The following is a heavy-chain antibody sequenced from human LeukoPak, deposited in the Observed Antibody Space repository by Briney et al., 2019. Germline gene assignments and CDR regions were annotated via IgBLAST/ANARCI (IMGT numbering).Heavy chain of an antibody. V-gene: IGHV3-15*01. CDR3: TRDRGAYNLYDY. Sequence: PGGSLRLSCAASGFTFSNAWMSWVRQAPGKGLEWVGRIKSKTDGGTTDYAAPVKGRFTISRDDSKAIAYLQMNSLKTEDTAVYHCTRDRGAYNLYDYWGQGTLVTVSS. CDR1: GFTFSNAW. CDR2: IKSKTDGGTT. J-gene: IGHJ4*02. D-gene: IGHD1-1*01.